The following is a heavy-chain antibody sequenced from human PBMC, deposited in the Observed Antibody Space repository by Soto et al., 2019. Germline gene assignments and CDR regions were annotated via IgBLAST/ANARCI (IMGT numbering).Heavy chain of an antibody. V-gene: IGHV3-23*01. CDR1: GFTFSSYA. CDR3: AKAPRYSGYDYWFDP. J-gene: IGHJ5*02. Sequence: GGSLRLSCAASGFTFSSYAMSWVRQAPGKGLEWVSAISGSGGSTYYADSVKGRFTISRDNSKNTLDLQMNSLRAEDTAVYYCAKAPRYSGYDYWFDPWGQGTLVTVSS. CDR2: ISGSGGST. D-gene: IGHD5-12*01.